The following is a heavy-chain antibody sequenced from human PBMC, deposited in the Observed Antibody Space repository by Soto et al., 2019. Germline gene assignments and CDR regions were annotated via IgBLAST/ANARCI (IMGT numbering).Heavy chain of an antibody. CDR3: VRYCSSTLCNGVATRTFDY. V-gene: IGHV3-48*03. CDR2: ISSSGSTV. J-gene: IGHJ4*02. Sequence: PGGSLRLSCAASRFTFSTYGMHWVRQAPGKGLEWVSCISSSGSTVYYADSVKGRFTVSRDNSRSSLYLQMNSLRDEDTALYYCVRYCSSTLCNGVATRTFDYWGQGGLGTVSA. CDR1: RFTFSTYG. D-gene: IGHD5-12*01.